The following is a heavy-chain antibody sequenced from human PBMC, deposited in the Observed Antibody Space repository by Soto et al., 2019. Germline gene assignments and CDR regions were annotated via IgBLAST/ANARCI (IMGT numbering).Heavy chain of an antibody. V-gene: IGHV3-30*14. Sequence: QVRLVESGGGVVQPGTSLRLSCAASGFTFSDYVIHWVRQAAGKGLEWVASMTYDGATEYYADSVKGRFTMSRDNSKRALSLQMNGLRPDDTAVYYCARVRLSIAVNDAIDVWGQGTTVTVSS. J-gene: IGHJ3*01. CDR2: MTYDGATE. CDR3: ARVRLSIAVNDAIDV. CDR1: GFTFSDYV. D-gene: IGHD3-3*02.